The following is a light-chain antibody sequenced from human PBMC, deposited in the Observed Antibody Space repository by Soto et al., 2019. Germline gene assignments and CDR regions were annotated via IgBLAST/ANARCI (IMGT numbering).Light chain of an antibody. J-gene: IGLJ3*02. CDR3: CSYAGSSGAHWV. Sequence: QSALTQPASVSGSPGQSITISCTGTWYQHLPGKAPKLINSNRPSGVSNRFSGSKSGNTASLTISGLQAEDEADYFCCSYAGSSGAHWVFGGGTKLTVL. V-gene: IGLV2-23*01. CDR2: S.